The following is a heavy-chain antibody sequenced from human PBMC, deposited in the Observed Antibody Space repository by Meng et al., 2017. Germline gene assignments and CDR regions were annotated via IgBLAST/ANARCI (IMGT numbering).Heavy chain of an antibody. CDR2: IYTSGST. CDR3: ARQGGIAAAGTIWFDP. Sequence: SETLSLTCTVSGGSISSYYWSWIRQPAGKGLEWIGRIYTSGSTNYNPSLKSRVTMSVDTSKNQFSLKLSSVTAADTAVYYCARQGGIAAAGTIWFDPWGQGTLVTVSS. V-gene: IGHV4-4*07. J-gene: IGHJ5*02. CDR1: GGSISSYY. D-gene: IGHD6-13*01.